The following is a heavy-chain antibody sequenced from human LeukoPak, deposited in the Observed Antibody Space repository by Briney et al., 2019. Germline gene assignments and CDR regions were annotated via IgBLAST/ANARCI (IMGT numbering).Heavy chain of an antibody. V-gene: IGHV1-3*01. Sequence: ASVKVSFKASGYTFTSYAMHWVRQAPGQRLEWMGWINAGNGNTKYSQKFQGRVTITRDTSASTAYMELSRLRSDDTAVYYCARGGYDFVYYYYGMDVWGQGTTVTVSS. D-gene: IGHD3-3*01. CDR1: GYTFTSYA. CDR2: INAGNGNT. J-gene: IGHJ6*02. CDR3: ARGGYDFVYYYYGMDV.